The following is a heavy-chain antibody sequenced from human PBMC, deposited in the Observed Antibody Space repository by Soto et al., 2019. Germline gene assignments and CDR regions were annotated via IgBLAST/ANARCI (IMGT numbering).Heavy chain of an antibody. V-gene: IGHV1-18*01. J-gene: IGHJ4*02. Sequence: QVQLVQSGAEVKNPGASVKVSCKASGYSFSTYGISWVRQARGQGLEWMGWISPYNGNTNYAQSLQGRLTVTTDTSTSTAYMELTSLTSDDTDLYYCARERYNSGWYDYWGQGTLVTVSS. CDR3: ARERYNSGWYDY. CDR2: ISPYNGNT. D-gene: IGHD6-19*01. CDR1: GYSFSTYG.